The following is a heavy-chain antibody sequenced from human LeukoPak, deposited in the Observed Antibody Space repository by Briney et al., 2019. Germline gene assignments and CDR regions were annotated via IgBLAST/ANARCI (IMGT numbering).Heavy chain of an antibody. CDR2: IIPILGIA. V-gene: IGHV1-69*04. CDR1: GGTFSSYA. J-gene: IGHJ4*02. D-gene: IGHD5-24*01. CDR3: ARGLRRDGYNYGY. Sequence: GASVKVSCKASGGTFSSYAISWVRQAPGQGLEWMGRIIPILGIANYAQKFQGRVTMTRNTSISTAYMELSSLRSEDTAVYYCARGLRRDGYNYGYWGQGTLVTVSS.